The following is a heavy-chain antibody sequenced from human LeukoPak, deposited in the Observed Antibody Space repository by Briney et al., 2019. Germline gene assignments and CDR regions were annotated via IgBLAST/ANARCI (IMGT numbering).Heavy chain of an antibody. CDR3: ARLGAVAGNYYYYYMDV. CDR2: IYYSGST. D-gene: IGHD6-19*01. J-gene: IGHJ6*03. CDR1: GGSISSYY. V-gene: IGHV4-59*01. Sequence: SETLSLTCTVSGGSISSYYWSWIRQPPGKGLEWIGYIYYSGSTNYNPSLKSRVTISVDTSKNQFSPKLSSVTAADTAVYYCARLGAVAGNYYYYYMDVWGKGTTVTVSS.